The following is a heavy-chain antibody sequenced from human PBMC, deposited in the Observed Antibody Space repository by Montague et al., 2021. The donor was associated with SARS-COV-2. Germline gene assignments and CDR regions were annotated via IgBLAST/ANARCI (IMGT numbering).Heavy chain of an antibody. J-gene: IGHJ5*01. V-gene: IGHV4-59*08. D-gene: IGHD3-10*01. Sequence: SETLSLTCTVSGDSISSYYWSWIRQSPGKGLEWIGYIYYSGSTNYNPSLKSRVTISVDTSKYQFSLTLRSVTAADTAVYYCARVSGYGSGSSFNWFDSWGQGLVVTVSS. CDR2: IYYSGST. CDR1: GDSISSYY. CDR3: ARVSGYGSGSSFNWFDS.